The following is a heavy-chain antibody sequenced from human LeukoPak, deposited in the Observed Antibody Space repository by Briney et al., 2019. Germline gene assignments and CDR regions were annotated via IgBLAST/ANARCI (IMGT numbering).Heavy chain of an antibody. CDR2: INRSVGTT. D-gene: IGHD3-9*01. CDR3: ARDILTGSPVNYYYYYMDV. Sequence: ASVKVSCKASGYTFTSYYMHWVRQAPGQGLEWMGVINRSVGTTNYAQKFQGRVTITTDESTSTAYMELSSLRSEDTAVYYCARDILTGSPVNYYYYYMDVWGKGTTVTVSS. V-gene: IGHV1-46*01. CDR1: GYTFTSYY. J-gene: IGHJ6*03.